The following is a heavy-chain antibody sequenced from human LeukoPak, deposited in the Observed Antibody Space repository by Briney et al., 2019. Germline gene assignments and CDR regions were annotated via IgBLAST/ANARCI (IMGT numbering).Heavy chain of an antibody. CDR1: GGTFSSYA. Sequence: GASVKVSCKASGGTFSSYAISWVRQAPGQGLEWMGGIIPIFGTANYAQKFQGRVTITTDESTSTAYMELSSLRSEDTAVYYCARDGEPTTSYYYYYMDVWGKGTTVTVSS. CDR3: ARDGEPTTSYYYYYMDV. CDR2: IIPIFGTA. D-gene: IGHD1-14*01. V-gene: IGHV1-69*05. J-gene: IGHJ6*03.